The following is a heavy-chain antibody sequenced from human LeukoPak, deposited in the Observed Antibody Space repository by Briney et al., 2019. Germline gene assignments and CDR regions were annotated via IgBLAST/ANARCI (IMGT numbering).Heavy chain of an antibody. V-gene: IGHV3-9*01. J-gene: IGHJ4*02. Sequence: PGRSLRLSCAASGFTFDDYAMPWVRQAPGKGLEWVSGISWNSGSIGYADSVKGRFTISRDNAKNSLYLQMNSLRAEDTAMYYCARDDDGSSHYAQFNYWGQGTLVTVSS. CDR3: ARDDDGSSHYAQFNY. D-gene: IGHD3-22*01. CDR1: GFTFDDYA. CDR2: ISWNSGSI.